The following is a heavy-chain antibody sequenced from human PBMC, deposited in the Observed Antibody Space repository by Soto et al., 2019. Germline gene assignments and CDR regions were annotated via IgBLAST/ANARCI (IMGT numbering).Heavy chain of an antibody. CDR2: INHSGST. CDR3: ARGRRTTVTIDY. Sequence: SETLSLTCAVYGGSFSGYYWSWIRQPPGKGLEWIGEINHSGSTNYNPSLKSRVTISVDTSKNQFSLRLSSVTAADTAVYYCARGRRTTVTIDYWGQGTLVTVSS. V-gene: IGHV4-34*01. J-gene: IGHJ4*02. CDR1: GGSFSGYY. D-gene: IGHD4-17*01.